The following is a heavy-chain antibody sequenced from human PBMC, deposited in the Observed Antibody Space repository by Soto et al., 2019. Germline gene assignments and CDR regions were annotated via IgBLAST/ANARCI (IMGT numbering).Heavy chain of an antibody. CDR3: ICRLNDAFAI. CDR2: IKSKTDGATT. D-gene: IGHD2-15*01. CDR1: GFTFSNAW. J-gene: IGHJ3*02. V-gene: IGHV3-15*01. Sequence: GGSLRLSCAASGFTFSNAWMSWVRQAPGKGLEWVGRIKSKTDGATTDYAAPVKGSFTILRDYSKITLYLQMNRLKTAETAVYYLICRLNDAFAIGAKEAMV.